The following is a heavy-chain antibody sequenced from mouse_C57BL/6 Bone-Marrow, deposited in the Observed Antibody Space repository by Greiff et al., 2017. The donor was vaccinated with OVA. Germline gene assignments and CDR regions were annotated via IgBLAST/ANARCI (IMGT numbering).Heavy chain of an antibody. D-gene: IGHD1-1*01. CDR1: GFTFSDYG. V-gene: IGHV5-15*01. J-gene: IGHJ1*03. CDR2: ISNLVYSI. CDR3: AGARYGNIHWYFDV. Sequence: EVKLVESGGGLVQPGGSLKLSCAASGFTFSDYGMAWLRQAPRKGPEWVAFISNLVYSIYYADTVTGRFTLSRENAKNTLYQEMSSLRSEDTAMYYCAGARYGNIHWYFDVWGTGTTVTVSS.